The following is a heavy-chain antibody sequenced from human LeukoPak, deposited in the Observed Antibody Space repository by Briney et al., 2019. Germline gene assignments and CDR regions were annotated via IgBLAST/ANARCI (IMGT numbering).Heavy chain of an antibody. CDR1: GGSFSAYY. J-gene: IGHJ3*02. D-gene: IGHD5-12*01. CDR2: IDHSGRT. V-gene: IGHV4-34*01. Sequence: SETLSLTCGVYGGSFSAYYWSWIRQPPGKGLEWIGDIDHSGRTNYNPALKSRLTISVDTSKDQFSLKLRSVTAADTAVYYCASAYDYPDAFDIWGQGTTVTVSS. CDR3: ASAYDYPDAFDI.